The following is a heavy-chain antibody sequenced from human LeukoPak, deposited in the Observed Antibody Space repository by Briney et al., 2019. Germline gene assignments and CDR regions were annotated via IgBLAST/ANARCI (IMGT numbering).Heavy chain of an antibody. CDR3: ARDFDRSLDF. CDR2: IREDGSDK. V-gene: IGHV3-7*03. CDR1: GFTVSSNY. J-gene: IGHJ4*02. Sequence: GGSLRLSCAASGFTVSSNYMSWVRRAPGKGLEWVANIREDGSDKYYVDSVKGRFTISKDNAKNSLYLQMNSLRAEDTAVYYCARDFDRSLDFWGQGTLVTVPS. D-gene: IGHD3-9*01.